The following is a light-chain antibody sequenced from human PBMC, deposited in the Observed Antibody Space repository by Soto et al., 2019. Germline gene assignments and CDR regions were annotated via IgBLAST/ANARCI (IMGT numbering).Light chain of an antibody. Sequence: IRVNNPMFAVAGDDGDRVSXRSLASQTISSWLAWYQQKPGQAPKLLIYEASTLKTGVPSRFSGSGSGTEFTLTISILQPDYFGTYYCQQYNTYLQPFAECTRLDIK. CDR1: QTISSW. V-gene: IGKV1-5*03. CDR3: QQYNTYLQP. J-gene: IGKJ5*01. CDR2: EAS.